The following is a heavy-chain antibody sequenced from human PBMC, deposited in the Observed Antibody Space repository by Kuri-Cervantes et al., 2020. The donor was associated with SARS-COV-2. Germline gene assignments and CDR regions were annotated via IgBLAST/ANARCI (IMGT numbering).Heavy chain of an antibody. J-gene: IGHJ4*02. CDR2: IYYSGST. Sequence: SETLSLTCTVSGGSISSGGYYWSWIRQHPGKGLEWIGYIYYSGSTYYNPSLKSRVTISVDTSKNQFSLKLSSVTAADTAVYYCVRGSVVLFDYWGQGTLVTVSS. V-gene: IGHV4-31*03. CDR1: GGSISSGGYY. D-gene: IGHD4-23*01. CDR3: VRGSVVLFDY.